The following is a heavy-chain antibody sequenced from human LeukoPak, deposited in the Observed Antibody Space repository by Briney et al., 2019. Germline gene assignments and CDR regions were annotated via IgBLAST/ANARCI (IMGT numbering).Heavy chain of an antibody. CDR2: IYSGGST. J-gene: IGHJ6*02. V-gene: IGHV3-66*01. CDR1: GFTVSSNH. Sequence: GGSLRLSCAASGFTVSSNHMNWVRQAPGKGLEWVSVIYSGGSTYYADSVKGRFTISRDNSENTLYLQMNSLRAEDTAVYYCARDRGYDSSGYYYGMDVWGQGTTVTVSS. CDR3: ARDRGYDSSGYYYGMDV. D-gene: IGHD3-22*01.